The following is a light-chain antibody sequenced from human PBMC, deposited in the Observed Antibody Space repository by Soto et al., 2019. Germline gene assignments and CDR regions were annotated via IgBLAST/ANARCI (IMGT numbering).Light chain of an antibody. CDR2: AAS. Sequence: DIKMTQSPSSLYASVGDRVTITCRASQTINSYLNWYQQKPWKAPKLLIYAASSLKSGVPSRFSGSGSGTDFTLTISSLQPEDFAPYHCQQSYSTPQTFGQGTKVEIK. V-gene: IGKV1-39*01. CDR3: QQSYSTPQT. J-gene: IGKJ1*01. CDR1: QTINSY.